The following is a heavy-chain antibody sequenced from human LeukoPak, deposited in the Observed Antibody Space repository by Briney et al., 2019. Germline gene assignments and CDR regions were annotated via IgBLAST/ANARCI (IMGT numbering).Heavy chain of an antibody. CDR1: GYTLTELS. Sequence: ASVKVSCKVSGYTLTELSMHWVRQAPGKGVEWMGGFDPEDGETIYAQKFQGRVTMTEDTSTDTAYMELSSLRSEDTAVYYCATLRGYSHLGRFDPWGQGTLVTVSS. V-gene: IGHV1-24*01. J-gene: IGHJ5*02. D-gene: IGHD5-12*01. CDR3: ATLRGYSHLGRFDP. CDR2: FDPEDGET.